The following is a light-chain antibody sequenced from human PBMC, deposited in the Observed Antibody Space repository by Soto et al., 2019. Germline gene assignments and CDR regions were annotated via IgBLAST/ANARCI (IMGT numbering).Light chain of an antibody. CDR1: QSVSSC. CDR2: DSS. J-gene: IGKJ4*01. Sequence: EIVLTQSPATLSLSPGERATLSCRASQSVSSCLAWYQQKPGQTPRLLIYDSSKRATGIPARFSGSVSGTDFTLTISSLEPEDFAVYYCQQRCSWPLTFGGGTKVEIE. CDR3: QQRCSWPLT. V-gene: IGKV3-11*01.